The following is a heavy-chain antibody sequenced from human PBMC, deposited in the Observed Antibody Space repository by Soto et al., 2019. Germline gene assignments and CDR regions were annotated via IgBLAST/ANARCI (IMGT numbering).Heavy chain of an antibody. CDR2: IIPIFGTA. D-gene: IGHD4-17*01. CDR1: GGTFSSYA. V-gene: IGHV1-69*06. Sequence: QVQLEQSGAEVKKPGSSVKVSCKASGGTFSSYAISWVRQAPGQGLEWMGGIIPIFGTANYSQKFQCRVTITADKPPSTAYMELSSLRSEDTPVYYCARFPDYGDYVFRFSYGMDVWGQGTTVTVSS. J-gene: IGHJ6*02. CDR3: ARFPDYGDYVFRFSYGMDV.